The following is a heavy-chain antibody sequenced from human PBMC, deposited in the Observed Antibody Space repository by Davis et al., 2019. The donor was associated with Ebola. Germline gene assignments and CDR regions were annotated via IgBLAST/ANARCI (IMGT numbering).Heavy chain of an antibody. CDR3: VRDSSLKYCSSATCSKGSAFDI. V-gene: IGHV3-64D*06. D-gene: IGHD2-2*01. Sequence: PGGSLRLSCSGSGFTFSTYAMHWVRQAPGRGLEYVSAISNNGDFTYYADSVKDRFTISRDNSKNTLFLQMNSLTTEDTAVYHCVRDSSLKYCSSATCSKGSAFDIWGQGTMVTVSS. J-gene: IGHJ3*02. CDR1: GFTFSTYA. CDR2: ISNNGDFT.